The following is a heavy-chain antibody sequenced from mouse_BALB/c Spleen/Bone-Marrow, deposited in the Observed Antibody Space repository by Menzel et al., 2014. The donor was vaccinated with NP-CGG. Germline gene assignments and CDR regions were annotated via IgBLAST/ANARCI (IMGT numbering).Heavy chain of an antibody. V-gene: IGHV1-18*01. CDR3: ARRDGYDSYFDY. J-gene: IGHJ2*01. CDR1: GYTFXDYN. Sequence: VQLKESGAELVKPGASVKISCKASGYTFXDYNMDWVKQSHGKSLEWIGDINPNYDSTSYNQKFKGKATLTVDKSSSTAYMELRSLTSEDTAVYYCARRDGYDSYFDYWGQGTTLTVSS. CDR2: INPNYDST. D-gene: IGHD2-2*01.